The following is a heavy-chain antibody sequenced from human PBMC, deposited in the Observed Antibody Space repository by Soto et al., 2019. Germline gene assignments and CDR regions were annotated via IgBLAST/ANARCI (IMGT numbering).Heavy chain of an antibody. J-gene: IGHJ3*02. CDR3: ARRGMATIKGGAFDI. D-gene: IGHD5-12*01. CDR1: GGSISSYY. V-gene: IGHV4-59*08. CDR2: IYYSGST. Sequence: SQTLSLTCTVSGGSISSYYWSWIRQPPGKGLEWIGYIYYSGSTNYNPSLKSRVTISVDTSKNQFSLKLSSVTAADTAVYYCARRGMATIKGGAFDIWGQGTMVTVSS.